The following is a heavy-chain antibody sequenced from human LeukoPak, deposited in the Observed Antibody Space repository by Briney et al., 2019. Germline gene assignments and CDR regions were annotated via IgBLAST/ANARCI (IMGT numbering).Heavy chain of an antibody. CDR1: GGSISSGDYY. J-gene: IGHJ4*02. D-gene: IGHD6-19*01. CDR2: IYYSGST. Sequence: PSETLSLTCTVSGGSISSGDYYWSWIRQPPGKGLEWIGYIYYSGSTNYNPSLKSRVTISVDTSKNQFSLKLSSVTAAGTAVYYCARLTYKQWLGYWGQGTLVTVSS. CDR3: ARLTYKQWLGY. V-gene: IGHV4-30-4*01.